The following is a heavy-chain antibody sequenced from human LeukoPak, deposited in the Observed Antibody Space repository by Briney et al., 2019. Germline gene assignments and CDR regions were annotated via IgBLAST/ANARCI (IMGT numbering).Heavy chain of an antibody. Sequence: GESLKISCRGSGYSFPTFWIGWVRQMPGKGLEWMGIIYPGDSGTRYGPSFQGQVTISVDKSISTAYLQWSSLKASDTAMYYCAATVYGDYGYFQHWGQGTLVTVSS. J-gene: IGHJ1*01. CDR3: AATVYGDYGYFQH. D-gene: IGHD4-17*01. CDR1: GYSFPTFW. CDR2: IYPGDSGT. V-gene: IGHV5-51*01.